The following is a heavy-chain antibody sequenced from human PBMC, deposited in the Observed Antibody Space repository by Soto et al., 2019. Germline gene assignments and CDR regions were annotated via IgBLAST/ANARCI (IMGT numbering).Heavy chain of an antibody. V-gene: IGHV1-2*02. CDR1: GYTFTGYY. J-gene: IGHJ6*02. D-gene: IGHD3-3*01. Sequence: ASVKVSCKASGYTFTGYYMHWVRQAPGQGLEWMGWINPNSGGTNYAQKFQGRVTVTRDTSISTAYMELSRLRSDDTAVYYCAREDMGVRFLEWLSADGMDVWGQGTTVTVSS. CDR2: INPNSGGT. CDR3: AREDMGVRFLEWLSADGMDV.